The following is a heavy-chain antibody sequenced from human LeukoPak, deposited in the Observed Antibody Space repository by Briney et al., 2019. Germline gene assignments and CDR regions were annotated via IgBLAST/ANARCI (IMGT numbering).Heavy chain of an antibody. Sequence: GASVKVSCKASGYTFTGCYMHWVRQAPGQGLEWTGWINPNSGGTNSAQKFQGRVTMTRDTSISTAYMELSRLRSDDTAVYYCARDPGIAAAGTTWFDPWGQGTLVTVSS. CDR3: ARDPGIAAAGTTWFDP. V-gene: IGHV1-2*02. J-gene: IGHJ5*02. D-gene: IGHD6-13*01. CDR2: INPNSGGT. CDR1: GYTFTGCY.